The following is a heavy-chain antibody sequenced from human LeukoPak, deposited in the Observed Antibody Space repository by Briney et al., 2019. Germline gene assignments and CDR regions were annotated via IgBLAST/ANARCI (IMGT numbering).Heavy chain of an antibody. V-gene: IGHV3-21*01. CDR2: ISSSSSYI. Sequence: GGSLRLPWAASGFTFSSYSMNWVRQAPGKGLEWVSSISSSSSYIYYADSVKGRFTISRDNAKNSLYLQMNSLRAEDTAVYYCARESTVTPNFDYWGQGTLVTVSS. CDR1: GFTFSSYS. D-gene: IGHD4-17*01. J-gene: IGHJ4*02. CDR3: ARESTVTPNFDY.